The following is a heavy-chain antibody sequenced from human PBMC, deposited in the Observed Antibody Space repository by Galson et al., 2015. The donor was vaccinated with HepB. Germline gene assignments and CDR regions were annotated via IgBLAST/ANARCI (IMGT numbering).Heavy chain of an antibody. CDR3: AGAPGVTTRLDS. CDR2: ISYDGSTT. Sequence: SLRLSCAASGFTFSSYAMHWVRQSPGKGLEWVTVISYDGSTTYYSDSVKGRFSISRDSSKNTLSLQMNSLRPEDTAVYYCAGAPGVTTRLDSWGQGTLVTVSS. D-gene: IGHD4-17*01. J-gene: IGHJ4*02. CDR1: GFTFSSYA. V-gene: IGHV3-30-3*01.